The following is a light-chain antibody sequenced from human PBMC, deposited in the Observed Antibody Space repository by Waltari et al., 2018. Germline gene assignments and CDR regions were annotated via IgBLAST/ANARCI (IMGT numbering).Light chain of an antibody. CDR2: DND. CDR1: SSHLGSNY. J-gene: IGLJ3*02. Sequence: QSVLTQAPSVSAAPGPKVTISCTGSSSHLGSNYVSWYQQFPGTAPKLLIYDNDKRPSGIPDRFSASKSGTSATLGITGLQTGDEANYYCETWDTSLSAWVFGGGTKLTVL. V-gene: IGLV1-51*01. CDR3: ETWDTSLSAWV.